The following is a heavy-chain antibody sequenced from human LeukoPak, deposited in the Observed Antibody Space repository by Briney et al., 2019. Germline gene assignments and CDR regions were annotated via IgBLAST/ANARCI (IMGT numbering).Heavy chain of an antibody. Sequence: PGRSLRLSCAASGFTFSSYWMTWVRQPPGKGLEWVANIQQDGSEKYYMDSVKGRFTISRDNAKNSLYLQMNSLRAEDTAVYYCAREHSSFHYAMDVWGQGTTVTVSS. V-gene: IGHV3-7*04. CDR3: AREHSSFHYAMDV. D-gene: IGHD3-10*01. CDR2: IQQDGSEK. CDR1: GFTFSSYW. J-gene: IGHJ6*02.